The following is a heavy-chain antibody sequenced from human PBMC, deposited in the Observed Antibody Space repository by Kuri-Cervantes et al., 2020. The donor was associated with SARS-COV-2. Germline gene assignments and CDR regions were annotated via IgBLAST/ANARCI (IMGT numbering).Heavy chain of an antibody. CDR3: AQVLRTASFDF. D-gene: IGHD3-16*01. J-gene: IGHJ4*02. V-gene: IGHV4-39*01. Sequence: SETLSPPCPVSGGSISSRNFDWGWIRQPPGRRRERIGNIYYSGSTYYSPSLKSRVTISMDTSKDQFSLKLSSVTAADTAVYYCAQVLRTASFDFWGQGTLVTVSS. CDR2: IYYSGST. CDR1: GGSISSRNFD.